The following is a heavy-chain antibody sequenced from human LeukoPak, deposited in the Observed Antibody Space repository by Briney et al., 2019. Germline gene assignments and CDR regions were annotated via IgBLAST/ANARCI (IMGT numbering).Heavy chain of an antibody. CDR3: ASTSSLWYTLFDY. V-gene: IGHV4-34*01. Sequence: SETLSLTCAVYGGSFSGYYWSWIRQPPGKGLEWIGEINHSGSTNYNPSLKSRVTISVDTSKNQFSLKLSSVTAADTAVYYCASTSSLWYTLFDYRGQGTLVTVSS. CDR1: GGSFSGYY. CDR2: INHSGST. J-gene: IGHJ4*02. D-gene: IGHD2-21*01.